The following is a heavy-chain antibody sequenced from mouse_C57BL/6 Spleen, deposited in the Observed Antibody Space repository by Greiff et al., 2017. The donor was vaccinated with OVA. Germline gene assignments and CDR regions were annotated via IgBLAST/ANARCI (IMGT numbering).Heavy chain of an antibody. CDR2: IDPNSGGT. D-gene: IGHD1-1*01. J-gene: IGHJ4*01. CDR1: GYTFTSYW. Sequence: QVQLKQPGAELVKPGASVKLSCKASGYTFTSYWMHWVKQRPGRGLEWIGRIDPNSGGTKYNEKFKSKATLTVDKPSSTAYMQLSSLTSEDSAVYYCARVRFTTVVPLYYYAMDYWGQGTSVTVSS. CDR3: ARVRFTTVVPLYYYAMDY. V-gene: IGHV1-72*01.